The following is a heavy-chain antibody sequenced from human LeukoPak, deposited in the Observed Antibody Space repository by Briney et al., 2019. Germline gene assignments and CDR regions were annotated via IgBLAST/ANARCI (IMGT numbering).Heavy chain of an antibody. D-gene: IGHD2/OR15-2a*01. CDR2: MSYDGSHQ. J-gene: IGHJ5*02. Sequence: GGSLRLSCAASGFTFSNYAMHWVRQAPGKGLEWVALMSYDGSHQYYADSVKGRFTISRDNSNNTVFLQMNSLRTEDTAIYYCARQRVGYFRSWGRGTLVTVSS. CDR1: GFTFSNYA. V-gene: IGHV3-30*01. CDR3: ARQRVGYFRS.